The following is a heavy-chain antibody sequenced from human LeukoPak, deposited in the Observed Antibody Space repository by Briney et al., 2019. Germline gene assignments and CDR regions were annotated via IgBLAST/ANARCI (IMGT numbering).Heavy chain of an antibody. Sequence: PGGSLRLSCAASGFTFDDYAMHWVPQAPGKGLEWGSSISWNSGTLGYADSVKGRFTISRDNAKNSLYLQMNSLRPEDTALYYCAKDVDSTWGSIDYWGQGILVTVSS. J-gene: IGHJ4*02. CDR1: GFTFDDYA. V-gene: IGHV3-9*01. CDR2: ISWNSGTL. D-gene: IGHD3-16*01. CDR3: AKDVDSTWGSIDY.